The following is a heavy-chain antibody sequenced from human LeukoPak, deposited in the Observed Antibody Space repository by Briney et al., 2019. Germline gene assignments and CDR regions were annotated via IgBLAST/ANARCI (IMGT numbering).Heavy chain of an antibody. CDR3: ARDSGSYQSPFDY. V-gene: IGHV4-59*01. J-gene: IGHJ4*02. D-gene: IGHD1-26*01. CDR2: IYYSGST. Sequence: SETLSLTCTVSGGSISSYYWSWIRQPPGKGLEWIGYIYYSGSTNYNPSLKSRVTISVDTSKNQFSLKLSSVTAADTAVYYCARDSGSYQSPFDYWGQGNPGHRLL. CDR1: GGSISSYY.